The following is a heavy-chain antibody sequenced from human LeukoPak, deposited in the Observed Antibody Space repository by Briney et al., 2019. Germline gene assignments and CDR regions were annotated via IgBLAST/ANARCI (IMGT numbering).Heavy chain of an antibody. J-gene: IGHJ4*02. V-gene: IGHV3-21*01. CDR3: ARARGSFVLFDY. Sequence: GGPLGFSCEASGFPFSTYGLTWFRKPPGKGLDGSSSISSSSSYIYYADSVKGRFTISRDNAKNSLYLQMNSLRAEDTAVYYCARARGSFVLFDYWGQGTLVTVSS. CDR1: GFPFSTYG. D-gene: IGHD1-26*01. CDR2: ISSSSSYI.